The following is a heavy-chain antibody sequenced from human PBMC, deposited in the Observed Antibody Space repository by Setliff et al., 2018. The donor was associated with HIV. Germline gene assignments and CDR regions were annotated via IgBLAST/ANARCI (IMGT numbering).Heavy chain of an antibody. CDR2: INAGNGDT. D-gene: IGHD3-3*01. J-gene: IGHJ6*03. V-gene: IGHV1-3*01. CDR3: ARGLTIFGVATPGFYSFFDV. CDR1: EYTFTLYG. Sequence: ASVKVSCKASEYTFTLYGIHWVRQAPGQRPEWVGWINAGNGDTEYSQKFQGRVTITRDTSASTAYMELSSLRSEDTAVYFCARGLTIFGVATPGFYSFFDVWGKGTTVTVSS.